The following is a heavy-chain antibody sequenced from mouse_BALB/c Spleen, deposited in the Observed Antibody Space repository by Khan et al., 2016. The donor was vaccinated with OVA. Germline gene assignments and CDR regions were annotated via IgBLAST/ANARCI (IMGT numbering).Heavy chain of an antibody. CDR2: IYPGSDNT. Sequence: VQLQESGAELARPGASVKLSCKTSGYFFTDYNINWMRQRTGQGLEWIGEIYPGSDNTYYNERFKGKATLTVDKSSSTVYMRLSSLTSEDSAVYFCTREWAAWFPYWGQGTLVTVSA. J-gene: IGHJ3*01. V-gene: IGHV1-77*01. CDR1: GYFFTDYN. CDR3: TREWAAWFPY.